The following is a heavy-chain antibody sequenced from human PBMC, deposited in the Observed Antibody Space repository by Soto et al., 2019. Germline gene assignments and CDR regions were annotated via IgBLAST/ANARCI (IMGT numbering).Heavy chain of an antibody. D-gene: IGHD3-22*01. CDR3: ARGDDSTGSLRYYLMDV. CDR1: GGSFSDYY. Sequence: QVQLQQWGAGLLKPSETLSLTCAVYGGSFSDYYWSWIRQPPGKGLEWIGEINHSGNTNYNPSLKSRVTISVDTSKNQFSLKLSSVTAADTAVYYCARGDDSTGSLRYYLMDVWGQGTTVTVSS. CDR2: INHSGNT. V-gene: IGHV4-34*01. J-gene: IGHJ6*02.